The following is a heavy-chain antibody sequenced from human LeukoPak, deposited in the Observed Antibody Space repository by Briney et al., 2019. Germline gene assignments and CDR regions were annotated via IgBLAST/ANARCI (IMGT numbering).Heavy chain of an antibody. D-gene: IGHD3-10*01. CDR2: IYYSGST. CDR3: ARATVLPWFGELNPNYFDY. J-gene: IGHJ4*02. Sequence: LSLTCTVSGGSVSSGSYYWSWIRQPPGTGLEWIGYIYYSGSTNYNPSLKSRVTISVDTSKNQFSLKLSSVTAADTAVYYCARATVLPWFGELNPNYFDYWGQGTLVTVSS. V-gene: IGHV4-61*01. CDR1: GGSVSSGSYY.